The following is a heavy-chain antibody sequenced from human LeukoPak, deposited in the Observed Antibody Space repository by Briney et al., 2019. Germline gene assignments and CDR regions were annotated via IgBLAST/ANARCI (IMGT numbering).Heavy chain of an antibody. J-gene: IGHJ4*02. CDR1: GGSISTGSYY. V-gene: IGHV4-39*01. CDR3: ARHSRSYYGSGSYYFDY. D-gene: IGHD3-10*01. CDR2: IYYTGST. Sequence: SETLCLTCTVSGGSISTGSYYWGWIRQPPGKGLEWIGSIYYTGSTYYNPSLKSRATISEDTSKNQFALKLSSVTAADTAVYYCARHSRSYYGSGSYYFDYWGQGTLVTVSS.